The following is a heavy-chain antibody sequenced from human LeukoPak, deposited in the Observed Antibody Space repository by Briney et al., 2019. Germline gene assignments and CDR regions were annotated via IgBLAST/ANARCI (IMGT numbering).Heavy chain of an antibody. CDR3: ARVPYCGGDCFHFDY. CDR2: IIPIFGTA. CDR1: GGTFSSYA. D-gene: IGHD2-21*02. V-gene: IGHV1-69*05. J-gene: IGHJ4*02. Sequence: GASVKVSCKASGGTFSSYATNWVRQAPGQGLEWMGDIIPIFGTANYAQKFQGRVTITTDESTSTAYMELSSLRSEDTAVYYCARVPYCGGDCFHFDYWGQGTLVTVSS.